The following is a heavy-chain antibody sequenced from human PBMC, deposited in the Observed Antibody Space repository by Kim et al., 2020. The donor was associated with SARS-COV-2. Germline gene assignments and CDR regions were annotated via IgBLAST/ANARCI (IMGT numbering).Heavy chain of an antibody. V-gene: IGHV4-61*01. CDR1: GGSVSSGSYY. CDR3: ARLTYYYDSSFHYYFDY. J-gene: IGHJ4*02. D-gene: IGHD3-22*01. Sequence: SETLSLTCTVSGGSVSSGSYYWSWIRQPPGKGLEWIGYIYYSGSTNYNPSLKSRVTISVDTSKNQFSLKLSSVTAADTAVYYCARLTYYYDSSFHYYFDYWGQGTLVTVSS. CDR2: IYYSGST.